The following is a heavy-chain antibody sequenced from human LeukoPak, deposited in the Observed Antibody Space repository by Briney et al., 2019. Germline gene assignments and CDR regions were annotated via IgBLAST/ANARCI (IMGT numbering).Heavy chain of an antibody. J-gene: IGHJ6*02. Sequence: TSETLSLTCTVSGGSISSGGYYWSWIRQHPGKGLEWIGYIYYSGSTYYNPSLKSRVTISVDTSKNQFSLKLSSVTAADTAVYYCASSLDRFGDPYIYYGMDVWGQGTTVTVSS. D-gene: IGHD3-10*01. CDR3: ASSLDRFGDPYIYYGMDV. V-gene: IGHV4-31*03. CDR1: GGSISSGGYY. CDR2: IYYSGST.